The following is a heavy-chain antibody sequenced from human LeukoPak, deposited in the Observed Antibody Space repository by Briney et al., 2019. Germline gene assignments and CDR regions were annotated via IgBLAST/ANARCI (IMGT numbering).Heavy chain of an antibody. Sequence: ASVTVSCTASGYTFTSYYMHWVRQAPGQGLEGMGIINPSGGSTSYAQKFQGRVTITRDTSTSTVYMELSSLRSEDTAVYYCARGEGDYYDSSGYNYWGQGTLVTVSS. V-gene: IGHV1-46*01. CDR2: INPSGGST. J-gene: IGHJ4*02. CDR3: ARGEGDYYDSSGYNY. D-gene: IGHD3-22*01. CDR1: GYTFTSYY.